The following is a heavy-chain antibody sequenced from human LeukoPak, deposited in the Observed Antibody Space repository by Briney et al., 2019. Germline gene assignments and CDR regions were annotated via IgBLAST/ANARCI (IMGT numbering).Heavy chain of an antibody. Sequence: SETLSHTCTVSGGSISSSSYYWGWIRQPPGKGLEWIGSIYYSGSTYYNPSLKSRVTISVDTSKNQFSLKLSSVSAADTAVYYCARLPDGSGNYFDYWGQGTLVTVSS. CDR3: ARLPDGSGNYFDY. D-gene: IGHD3-10*01. CDR2: IYYSGST. CDR1: GGSISSSSYY. V-gene: IGHV4-39*01. J-gene: IGHJ4*02.